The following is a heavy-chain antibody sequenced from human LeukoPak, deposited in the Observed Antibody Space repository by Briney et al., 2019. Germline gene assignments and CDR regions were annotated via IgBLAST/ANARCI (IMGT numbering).Heavy chain of an antibody. J-gene: IGHJ4*02. V-gene: IGHV4-30-4*08. CDR2: IYYSGST. D-gene: IGHD3-22*01. CDR1: GGSISSGDYY. CDR3: ARPTYYYDSSGYFTFDY. Sequence: SETLSLTCTVSGGSISSGDYYWSWIRQPPGKGLEWSGYIYYSGSTYYNPSLKSRVTISVDTSKNQFSLKLSSVTAADTAVYYCARPTYYYDSSGYFTFDYWGQGTLVTVSS.